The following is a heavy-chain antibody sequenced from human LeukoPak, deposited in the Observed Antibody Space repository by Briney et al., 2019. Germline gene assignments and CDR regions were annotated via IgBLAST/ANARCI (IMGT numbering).Heavy chain of an antibody. Sequence: SETLSLTCTVSGGSISSYYWSWIRQPPGKGLEWIGYIYYSGSTNYNPSLKSRVTISVDTSKNQFPLKLSSVTAADTAVYDCARAYYYDSSGYPNGFGRWGKGTLVTVAS. V-gene: IGHV4-59*08. J-gene: IGHJ5*02. CDR2: IYYSGST. CDR3: ARAYYYDSSGYPNGFGR. D-gene: IGHD3-22*01. CDR1: GGSISSYY.